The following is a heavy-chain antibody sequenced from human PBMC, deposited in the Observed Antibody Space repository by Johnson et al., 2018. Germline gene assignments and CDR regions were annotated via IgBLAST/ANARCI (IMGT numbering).Heavy chain of an antibody. Sequence: VQLVESGGGVVQPGRSLRLSCAASGFNFSTYAMHWVRQAPGKGLEWVSVISYDESNKDYANAVKGRFTISIENPTNTRYLEMKSMRVEDTAAYYSAKEDRPTLRPAAYCRHWGQGTLVTVSS. CDR2: ISYDESNK. J-gene: IGHJ1*01. V-gene: IGHV3-30*18. CDR1: GFNFSTYA. D-gene: IGHD2-15*01. CDR3: AKEDRPTLRPAAYCRH.